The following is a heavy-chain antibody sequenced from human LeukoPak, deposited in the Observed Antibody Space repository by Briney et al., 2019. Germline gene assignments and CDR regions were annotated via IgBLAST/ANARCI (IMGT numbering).Heavy chain of an antibody. CDR1: GGSFSGYY. CDR2: INHSGST. V-gene: IGHV4-34*01. CDR3: ARRGYCSSTSCPTRDY. Sequence: SETLSLTCAVYGGSFSGYYWSWIRQPPGKGLEWIGEINHSGSTNYNPSLKSRVTISVDTSKNQFSLKLSSVTAADTAVYYCARRGYCSSTSCPTRDYWGQGTLVTVSS. D-gene: IGHD2-2*01. J-gene: IGHJ4*02.